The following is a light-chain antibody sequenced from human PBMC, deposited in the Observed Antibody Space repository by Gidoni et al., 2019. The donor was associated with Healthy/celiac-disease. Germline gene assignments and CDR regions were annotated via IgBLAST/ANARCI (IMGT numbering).Light chain of an antibody. CDR3: SSYTSSSTRV. Sequence: QSALTQPASVSGSPGQSITISCTGTSSEGGGYNYVSWYQQHPGKAPKLMIYEVSNRPSGVSNRFSGSKSGNTASLTISGLQAEDEADYYCSSYTSSSTRVFGTGTKVTVL. CDR1: SSEGGGYNY. CDR2: EVS. V-gene: IGLV2-14*01. J-gene: IGLJ1*01.